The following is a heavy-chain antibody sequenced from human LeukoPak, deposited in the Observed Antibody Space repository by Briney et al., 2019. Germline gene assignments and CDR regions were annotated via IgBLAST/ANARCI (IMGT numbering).Heavy chain of an antibody. CDR1: GFSFSDYT. Sequence: PGGSLRLSCAASGFSFSDYTIHWVRQASGKGLEWVGRINTKSNHYATTYTASVKGRFTISREDSKNTAYLQMNSLKIEDMALYYCTTRPPHGDINVFDFWGQGTLVTVSS. CDR2: INTKSNHYAT. CDR3: TTRPPHGDINVFDF. D-gene: IGHD4-17*01. V-gene: IGHV3-73*01. J-gene: IGHJ4*02.